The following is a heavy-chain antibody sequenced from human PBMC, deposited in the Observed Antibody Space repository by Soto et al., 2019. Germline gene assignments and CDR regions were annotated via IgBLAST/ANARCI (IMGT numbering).Heavy chain of an antibody. CDR3: ARGSWDDVSRHYYMDV. J-gene: IGHJ6*03. CDR1: GFTFSSYS. CDR2: ISSSSSYI. Sequence: PGGSLRLSCAASGFTFSSYSMNWVRQAPGKGLEWVSSISSSSSYIYYADSVKGRFTISRDNAKNSLYLQMNSLRAEDTAVYYCARGSWDDVSRHYYMDVWGKGTTVTVSS. D-gene: IGHD1-1*01. V-gene: IGHV3-21*01.